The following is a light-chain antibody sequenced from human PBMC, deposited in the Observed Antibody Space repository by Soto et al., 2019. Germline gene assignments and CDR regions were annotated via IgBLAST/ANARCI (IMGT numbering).Light chain of an antibody. V-gene: IGLV2-8*01. Sequence: QSALTQPPSASGSPGQSVTISCTGTSSDVGGYKYVSWYQQHPGKAPKLMIFEVNKRPSGVPDRFSGSKSGNTASLTVSGLPAGDEGDYYCSSYAGINNLGVFGTGTKLTVL. CDR1: SSDVGGYKY. J-gene: IGLJ1*01. CDR2: EVN. CDR3: SSYAGINNLGV.